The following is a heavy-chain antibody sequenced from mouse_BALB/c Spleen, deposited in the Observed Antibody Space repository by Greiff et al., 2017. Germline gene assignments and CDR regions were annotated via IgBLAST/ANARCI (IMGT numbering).Heavy chain of an antibody. CDR3: ARHYYGSSSRWYFDV. CDR1: GFTFSSYG. D-gene: IGHD1-1*01. V-gene: IGHV5-6*01. Sequence: EVKLVESGGDLVKPGGSLKLSCAASGFTFSSYGMSWVRQTPDKRLEWVATISSGGSYTYYPDSVKGRFTISSDNAKNTLYLQMSSLKSEDTAMYYCARHYYGSSSRWYFDVWGEGTTVTVSS. CDR2: ISSGGSYT. J-gene: IGHJ1*01.